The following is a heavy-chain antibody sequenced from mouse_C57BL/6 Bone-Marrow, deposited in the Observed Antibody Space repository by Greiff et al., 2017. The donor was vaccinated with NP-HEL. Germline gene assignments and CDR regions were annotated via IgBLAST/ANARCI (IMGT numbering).Heavy chain of an antibody. CDR1: GYTFTNYW. CDR2: IYPGGGYT. Sequence: VQLVESGAELVRPGTSVKMSCKASGYTFTNYWIGWAKQRPGHGLEWIGDIYPGGGYTNYNEKFKGKATLTADKSSSTAYMQFSSLTSEDSAIYYCARSIYSKRGVYYAMDYWGQGTSVTVSS. CDR3: ARSIYSKRGVYYAMDY. V-gene: IGHV1-63*01. D-gene: IGHD2-12*01. J-gene: IGHJ4*01.